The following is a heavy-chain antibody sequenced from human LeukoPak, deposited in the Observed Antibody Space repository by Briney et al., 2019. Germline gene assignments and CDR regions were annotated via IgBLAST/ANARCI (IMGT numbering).Heavy chain of an antibody. Sequence: GGSLRLSCAASGFTFSNAWMNWVRQAPGKGLEWVGRIKSKTDGGTTDYAAPVKGRFTISRDDSKNTLYLQMNSLKTEDTAVYYCAPTAIKALTDYWGQGTLVTVSS. D-gene: IGHD1-1*01. J-gene: IGHJ4*02. CDR3: APTAIKALTDY. CDR2: IKSKTDGGTT. V-gene: IGHV3-15*07. CDR1: GFTFSNAW.